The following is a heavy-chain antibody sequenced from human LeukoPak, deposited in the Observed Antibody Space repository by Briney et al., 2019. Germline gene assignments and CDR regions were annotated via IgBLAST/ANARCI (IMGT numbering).Heavy chain of an antibody. CDR3: ARRDRWFDP. Sequence: SETLPLTCAVSGFSISSGYYWGWIRQPPGKGLEWIGSMYRSGSTSYNPSLKSRVTISLETSKNQVSLKLTSVTAADTAVYYCARRDRWFDPWGQGTLVTVSS. CDR1: GFSISSGYY. CDR2: MYRSGST. V-gene: IGHV4-38-2*01. J-gene: IGHJ5*02.